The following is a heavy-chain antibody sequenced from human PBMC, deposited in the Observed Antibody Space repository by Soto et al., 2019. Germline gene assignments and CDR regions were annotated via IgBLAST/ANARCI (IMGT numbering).Heavy chain of an antibody. J-gene: IGHJ4*02. CDR2: IYYSGST. CDR1: GGSISSYY. CDR3: ARVFGSSWYYFDY. Sequence: PSETLSLTCTVSGGSISSYYWSWIRQPPGKGLEWIGYIYYSGSTNYNPSLKSRVTISVDTSKNQFSLKLSSVTAADTAVYYCARVFGSSWYYFDYWGQGTLVTVSS. D-gene: IGHD6-13*01. V-gene: IGHV4-59*01.